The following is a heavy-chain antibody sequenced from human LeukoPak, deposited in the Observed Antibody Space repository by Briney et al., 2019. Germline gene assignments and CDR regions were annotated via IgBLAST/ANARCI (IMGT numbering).Heavy chain of an antibody. CDR3: ARLPNIVGASILDY. CDR1: GYTFNSSY. J-gene: IGHJ4*02. CDR2: INPNSGGT. Sequence: ASVKVSCKASGYTFNSSYMHWVRQAPGQGLEWMGWINPNSGGTNYAQKFQGRVTMTRDTSISTAYMELSRLRSDDTAVYYCARLPNIVGASILDYWGQGTLVTVSS. V-gene: IGHV1-2*02. D-gene: IGHD1-26*01.